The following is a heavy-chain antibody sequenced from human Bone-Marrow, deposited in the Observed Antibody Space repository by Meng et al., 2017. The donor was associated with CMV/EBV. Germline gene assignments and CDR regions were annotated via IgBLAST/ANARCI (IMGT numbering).Heavy chain of an antibody. CDR1: GFTFSSYA. CDR3: ARCSGAYSSGWSGGY. J-gene: IGHJ4*02. Sequence: GGSLRLSCAASGFTFSSYAMHWVRQAPGKGLEWVAVISYDGSNKYYADSVKGRFTISRDNSKNTLYLQMNGLRAEDTAVYYCARCSGAYSSGWSGGYWGQRNLVNVDS. V-gene: IGHV3-30*04. CDR2: ISYDGSNK. D-gene: IGHD6-19*01.